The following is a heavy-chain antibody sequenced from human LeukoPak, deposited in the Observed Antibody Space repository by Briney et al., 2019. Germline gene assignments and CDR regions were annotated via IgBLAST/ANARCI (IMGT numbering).Heavy chain of an antibody. V-gene: IGHV4-34*01. CDR2: INHSGST. D-gene: IGHD1-7*01. CDR1: GGSFSGYY. J-gene: IGHJ4*02. Sequence: SETLSLTCAVYGGSFSGYYWSWIRQPPGKGLEWIGEINHSGSTNYNPSLKSRVTISVDTSKNQFSLKLSSVTAADTAVYYCASSRVLELRLFYYFDYSGQGTLVTVSS. CDR3: ASSRVLELRLFYYFDY.